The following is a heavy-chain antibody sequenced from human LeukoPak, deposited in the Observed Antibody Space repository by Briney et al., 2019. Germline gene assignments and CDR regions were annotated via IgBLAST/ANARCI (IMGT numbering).Heavy chain of an antibody. CDR2: IHYSGST. CDR1: GDSISSSSYY. D-gene: IGHD3/OR15-3a*01. Sequence: SETLSLTYTVSGDSISSSSYYWGWIRQPPGKGLEWIGSIHYSGSTYYTPSLKSRVTISVDTSKNQFSLKLSSVTAADTAVYYCARDQSLFDWGQGTLVTVSS. J-gene: IGHJ4*02. CDR3: ARDQSLFD. V-gene: IGHV4-39*07.